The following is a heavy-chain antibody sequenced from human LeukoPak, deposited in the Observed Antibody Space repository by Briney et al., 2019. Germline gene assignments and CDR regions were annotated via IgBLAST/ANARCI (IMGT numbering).Heavy chain of an antibody. CDR1: GYTFTGYY. D-gene: IGHD3-10*01. J-gene: IGHJ4*02. V-gene: IGHV1-2*02. Sequence: ASVKVSCTASGYTFTGYYMHWVRQAPGQGLEWMGWINPDSGGTIYAQNFQGRVTMTRDTSISTAYMELGSLRSDDTAVYYCARDLGDTYGSVGDFDYWGQGTLVTVSS. CDR3: ARDLGDTYGSVGDFDY. CDR2: INPDSGGT.